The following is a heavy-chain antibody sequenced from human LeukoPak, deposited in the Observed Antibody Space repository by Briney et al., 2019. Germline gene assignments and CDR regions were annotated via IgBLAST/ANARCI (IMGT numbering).Heavy chain of an antibody. V-gene: IGHV4-34*01. J-gene: IGHJ5*02. CDR2: INQSGST. D-gene: IGHD3-10*01. Sequence: SETLSLTCAVYGGSFSGYYWSWIRQPPGKGLEWIGEINQSGSTNYHPSLKSRVTISVDTSKNQFSLKLNSVTAADTAVYYCARNKYYYGSGNYGVPNWFDPWGQGTLVTVSS. CDR1: GGSFSGYY. CDR3: ARNKYYYGSGNYGVPNWFDP.